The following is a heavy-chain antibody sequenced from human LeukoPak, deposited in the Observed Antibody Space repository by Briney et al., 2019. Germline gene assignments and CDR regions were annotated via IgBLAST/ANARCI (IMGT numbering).Heavy chain of an antibody. D-gene: IGHD2-2*02. V-gene: IGHV4-34*01. CDR3: ARDSLGCCSSTSCYILDY. Sequence: SETLSLTCAVYGGSFSGYYWSWIRQPPGKGLEWIGEINHSGSTNYNPSLKSRVTISVDTSKNQFSLKLSSVTAADTAVYYCARDSLGCCSSTSCYILDYWGQGTLVTVSS. CDR1: GGSFSGYY. J-gene: IGHJ4*02. CDR2: INHSGST.